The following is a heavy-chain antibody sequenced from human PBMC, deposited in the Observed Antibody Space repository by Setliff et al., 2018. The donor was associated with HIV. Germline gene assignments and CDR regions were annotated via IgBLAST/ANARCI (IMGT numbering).Heavy chain of an antibody. D-gene: IGHD3-22*01. CDR2: IIGTTT. CDR1: GFTFSTYS. CDR3: ARGVGSGYIPYFDY. V-gene: IGHV3-48*01. J-gene: IGHJ4*02. Sequence: GGSLRLSCAASGFTFSTYSMNWVRQAPGKGLEWLSYIIGTTTYYADSVKGRFTISRDNAKNSLYLQMNNVRAEDTAVYYCARGVGSGYIPYFDYWGQGTLVTVSS.